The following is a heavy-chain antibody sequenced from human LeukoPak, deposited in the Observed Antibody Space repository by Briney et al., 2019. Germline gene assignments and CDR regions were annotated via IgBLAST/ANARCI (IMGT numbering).Heavy chain of an antibody. CDR1: GFTFSDYY. Sequence: SGGSLRLSCAASGFTFSDYYMSWIRQAPGKGLEWVSYISSSGSTIYYADSVKGRFTISRDSATNSLYLQMNSLRAEDTAVYYCARGPGDFDASDIWGQGTMVTVSS. V-gene: IGHV3-11*01. CDR3: ARGPGDFDASDI. J-gene: IGHJ3*02. D-gene: IGHD1-14*01. CDR2: ISSSGSTI.